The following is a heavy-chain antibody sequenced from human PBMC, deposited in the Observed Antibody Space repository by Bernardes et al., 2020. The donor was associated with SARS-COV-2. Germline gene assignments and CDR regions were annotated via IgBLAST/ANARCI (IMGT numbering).Heavy chain of an antibody. CDR1: GFTFKNFG. D-gene: IGHD1-26*01. CDR3: ARGYYAGDP. Sequence: GGSLRLSCAASGFTFKNFGMHWVRQAPGKGLGWVALISYDGNNKFYADSVKGRFTISRDNSKSTLFLQMSSLRAEDTAVYYCARGYYAGDPGGQGTLVTVSS. CDR2: ISYDGNNK. V-gene: IGHV3-30*03. J-gene: IGHJ5*02.